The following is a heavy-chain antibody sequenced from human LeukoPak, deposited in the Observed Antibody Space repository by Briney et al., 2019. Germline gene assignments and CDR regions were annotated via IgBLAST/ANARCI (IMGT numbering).Heavy chain of an antibody. Sequence: ASVKVSCKASGYTFTSYGISWVRQAPGQGLEWMGWISAYNGNTNYAQKLQGRVTMTTDTSTSTAYMELRSLRSDDTAVYYCARCRSGGYDFWSGYFGGNWFDPWGQGTLVTVSS. CDR3: ARCRSGGYDFWSGYFGGNWFDP. J-gene: IGHJ5*02. V-gene: IGHV1-18*01. CDR2: ISAYNGNT. CDR1: GYTFTSYG. D-gene: IGHD3-3*01.